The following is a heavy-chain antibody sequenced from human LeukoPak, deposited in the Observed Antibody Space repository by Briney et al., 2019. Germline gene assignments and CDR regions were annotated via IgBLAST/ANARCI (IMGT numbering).Heavy chain of an antibody. CDR1: GGSFSGYY. Sequence: KPSETLSLTCAVYGGSFSGYYWSWIRQPPGKGLEWIGEINHSGSTNYNPSLKSRVTMSVDTSKNQFSLKLNSVTAADTAVYYCARVRAAAGTSWFDPWGQGTLVTVSS. V-gene: IGHV4-34*01. J-gene: IGHJ5*02. CDR2: INHSGST. D-gene: IGHD6-13*01. CDR3: ARVRAAAGTSWFDP.